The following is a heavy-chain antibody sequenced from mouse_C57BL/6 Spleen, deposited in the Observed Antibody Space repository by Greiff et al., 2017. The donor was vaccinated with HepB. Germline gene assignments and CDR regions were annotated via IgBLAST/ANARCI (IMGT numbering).Heavy chain of an antibody. CDR2: IYPRSGNT. D-gene: IGHD1-1*01. J-gene: IGHJ1*03. CDR1: GYTFTSYG. CDR3: ARGDYYGSSSWDFDV. V-gene: IGHV1-81*01. Sequence: QVQLQQSGAELARPGASVKLSCKASGYTFTSYGISWVKQRTGQGLEWIGEIYPRSGNTYYNEKFKGKATLTADKSSSTAYMELRSLTSEDSAVYFCARGDYYGSSSWDFDVWGTGTTVTVSS.